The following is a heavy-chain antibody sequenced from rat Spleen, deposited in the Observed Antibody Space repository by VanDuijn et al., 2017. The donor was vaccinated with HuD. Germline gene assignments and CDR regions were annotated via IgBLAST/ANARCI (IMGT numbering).Heavy chain of an antibody. CDR3: TRGTTTSHVMDA. V-gene: IGHV5-25*01. Sequence: EVQLVESGGGLVRPGGSLKLSCSVSGFTFSNFNMAWVRQAPTKGLEWVSSISPSGVTYYRDSVKGRFTVSRENAKSTLYFLMDSLRSEDTATYYCTRGTTTSHVMDAWGQGASVTVSS. CDR2: ISPSGVT. J-gene: IGHJ4*01. CDR1: GFTFSNFN. D-gene: IGHD1-10*01.